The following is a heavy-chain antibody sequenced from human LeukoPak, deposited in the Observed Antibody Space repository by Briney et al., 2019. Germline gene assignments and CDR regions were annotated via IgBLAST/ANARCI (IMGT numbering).Heavy chain of an antibody. CDR1: GFTFSSYA. CDR2: ISGSGGST. V-gene: IGHV3-23*01. Sequence: PGGSLRLSCAASGFTFSSYAMSWVRQAPGTGLEWVSAISGSGGSTYYADSVKGRFTISGDNAKNSLYLQMNSLRAEDTAVYYCARDLGLVATTYYYYYMDVWGKGTTVTVSS. CDR3: ARDLGLVATTYYYYYMDV. J-gene: IGHJ6*03. D-gene: IGHD5-12*01.